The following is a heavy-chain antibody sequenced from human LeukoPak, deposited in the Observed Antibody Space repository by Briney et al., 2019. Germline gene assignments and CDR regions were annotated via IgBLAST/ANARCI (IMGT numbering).Heavy chain of an antibody. Sequence: GGSLRLSCAASGYTFSDYYMSWIRQAPGKGLEWVSYISSSGSTIYYADSVKGRFTISRDNAKNSLYLQMNSLRAEDTAVYYCARDTCSSTSCRNEIDYWGQGTLVTVSS. CDR2: ISSSGSTI. D-gene: IGHD2-2*01. CDR1: GYTFSDYY. CDR3: ARDTCSSTSCRNEIDY. J-gene: IGHJ4*02. V-gene: IGHV3-11*01.